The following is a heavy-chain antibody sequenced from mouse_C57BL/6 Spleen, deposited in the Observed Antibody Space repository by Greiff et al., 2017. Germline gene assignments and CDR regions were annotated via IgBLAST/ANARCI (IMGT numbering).Heavy chain of an antibody. Sequence: EVKLMESGPGLVKPSQSLSLTCSVTGYSITSGYYWNWIRQFPGNKLEWMGYISYDGSNNYNPSLKNRISITRDTSKNQFFLKLNSVTTEDTATYYGAREGSTGGFAYWGQGTLVTVSA. CDR3: AREGSTGGFAY. D-gene: IGHD2-1*01. V-gene: IGHV3-6*01. CDR2: ISYDGSN. CDR1: GYSITSGYY. J-gene: IGHJ3*01.